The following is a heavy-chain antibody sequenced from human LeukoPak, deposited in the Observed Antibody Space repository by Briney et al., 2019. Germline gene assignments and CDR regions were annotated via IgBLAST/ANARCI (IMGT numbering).Heavy chain of an antibody. CDR2: IYYSGSP. CDR1: GGSIHNYH. V-gene: IGHV4-59*01. J-gene: IGHJ4*02. CDR3: ARGGEVGASLFDY. D-gene: IGHD1-26*01. Sequence: PSETLSLTCSVSGGSIHNYHWSWIRQPPGRGLDWIGYIYYSGSPNYNPSLKSRVTISGDTSKNQFSLNLDSVSAADTAVYYCARGGEVGASLFDYWGQGILVTVSS.